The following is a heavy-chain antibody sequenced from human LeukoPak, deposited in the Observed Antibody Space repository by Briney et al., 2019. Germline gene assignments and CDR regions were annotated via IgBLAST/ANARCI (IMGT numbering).Heavy chain of an antibody. Sequence: SGPTLVKPTQTLTLTCTFSGFSLSTSGVGVGWIRQPPGKAPEWLALIYWNDDKRYSPSLKSRLTITKDTSKNQVVLTMTNMDPVDTATYYCAHSGYSYGFFGYFDYWGQGTLVTVSS. V-gene: IGHV2-5*01. D-gene: IGHD5-18*01. J-gene: IGHJ4*02. CDR1: GFSLSTSGVG. CDR3: AHSGYSYGFFGYFDY. CDR2: IYWNDDK.